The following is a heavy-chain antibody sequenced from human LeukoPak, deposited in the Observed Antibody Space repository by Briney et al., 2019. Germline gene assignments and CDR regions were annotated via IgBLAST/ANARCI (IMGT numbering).Heavy chain of an antibody. J-gene: IGHJ5*02. CDR3: ARRDCVRECYPNWFDP. Sequence: PGASVKVSCKASGYTFTNYFMHWVRQAPGQGLEWMGIINPRGGSTGYAQKFQGRITMTTDMSTRTVYMELSSLESEDTAVYYCARRDCVRECYPNWFDPWGQGTLVTVSS. CDR1: GYTFTNYF. D-gene: IGHD3-10*02. V-gene: IGHV1-46*01. CDR2: INPRGGST.